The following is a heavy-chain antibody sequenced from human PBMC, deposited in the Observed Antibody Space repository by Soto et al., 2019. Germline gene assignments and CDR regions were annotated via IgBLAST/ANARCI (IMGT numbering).Heavy chain of an antibody. CDR3: ARGYYYGSGTSGMDV. Sequence: PGGSLRLSCSASGFTFSSYWMHWVRQAPGKGLVWVSRINSDGSSTSYADSVKGRFTISRDNAKNTLYLQMNSLRAEDTAVYYCARGYYYGSGTSGMDVWGQGTTVTVS. CDR2: INSDGSST. D-gene: IGHD3-10*01. V-gene: IGHV3-74*01. J-gene: IGHJ6*02. CDR1: GFTFSSYW.